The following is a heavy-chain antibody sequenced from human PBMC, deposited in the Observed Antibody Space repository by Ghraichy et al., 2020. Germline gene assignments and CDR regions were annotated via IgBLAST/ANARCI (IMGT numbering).Heavy chain of an antibody. J-gene: IGHJ3*01. CDR2: ITPNNGAT. CDR3: ARGRAGYAGPADDLDF. Sequence: ASVKVSCKTSGYIFSAYYIHWVRQAPGHGLEWMGWITPNNGATSSAQQFQGRVSLTRDSSISTAFMELTGLKPNDTAVYYCARGRAGYAGPADDLDFWGKGTLVVVSS. V-gene: IGHV1-2*02. CDR1: GYIFSAYY. D-gene: IGHD3-9*01.